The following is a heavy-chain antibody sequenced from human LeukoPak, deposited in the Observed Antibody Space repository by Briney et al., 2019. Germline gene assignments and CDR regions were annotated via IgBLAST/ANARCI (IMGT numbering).Heavy chain of an antibody. Sequence: ASVKVSCKASGYTFAGYYMHWVRQAPGQGLEWMGWINPDSGGTNYAQQFQGRVTMTRDTSISTAYVELSRLRSDDTAVYYCARDRSRTLAYWGKGPLVIVSS. J-gene: IGHJ4*02. D-gene: IGHD1-26*01. CDR2: INPDSGGT. CDR1: GYTFAGYY. V-gene: IGHV1-2*02. CDR3: ARDRSRTLAY.